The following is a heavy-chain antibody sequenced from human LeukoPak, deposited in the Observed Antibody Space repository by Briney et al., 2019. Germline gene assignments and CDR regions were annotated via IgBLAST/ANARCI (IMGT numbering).Heavy chain of an antibody. CDR3: ARLGRYADY. J-gene: IGHJ4*02. CDR1: GFTFSASA. Sequence: GGSLRLSCAASGFTFSASAMSWVRQAPGKGLEWVSTLSSGGGITFYADSVRGRFTISRDNSKNTLYLQMNSLRAEDTAVYYCARLGRYADYWGQGTLVTVSS. D-gene: IGHD3-16*01. CDR2: LSSGGGIT. V-gene: IGHV3-23*01.